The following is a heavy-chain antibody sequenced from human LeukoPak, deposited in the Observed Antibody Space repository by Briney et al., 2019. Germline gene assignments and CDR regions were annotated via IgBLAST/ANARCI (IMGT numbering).Heavy chain of an antibody. CDR1: GFTFSDYY. V-gene: IGHV3-11*04. CDR3: ARSPRYSSGWYSDY. CDR2: ISSSGSNI. Sequence: GGSLRLSCAASGFTFSDYYMSWIRQAPGKGLEWVSYISSSGSNIYYADSVRGRFTITTDNAQNSLYLQMTSLRAEDTAVYYCARSPRYSSGWYSDYWGQGTLVTVSS. J-gene: IGHJ4*02. D-gene: IGHD6-19*01.